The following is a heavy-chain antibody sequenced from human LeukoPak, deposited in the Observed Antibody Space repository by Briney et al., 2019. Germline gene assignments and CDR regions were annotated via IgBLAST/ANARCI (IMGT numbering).Heavy chain of an antibody. D-gene: IGHD3-22*01. CDR3: ARNYYYDSSGYYPPHDY. V-gene: IGHV3-21*01. CDR1: GFTFSSYN. Sequence: GGAPRPSCAAPGFTFSSYNMKMGRQAPGKGLGWVSSLSSSSSYIYYADSVKGRFTISRDNAKNSLYLQMNSLRAEDTAVYYCARNYYYDSSGYYPPHDYWGQGTLVTVSS. J-gene: IGHJ4*02. CDR2: LSSSSSYI.